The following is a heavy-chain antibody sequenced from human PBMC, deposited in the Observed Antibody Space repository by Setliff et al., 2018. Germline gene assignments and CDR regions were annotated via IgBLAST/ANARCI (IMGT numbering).Heavy chain of an antibody. CDR1: GDTFSTYA. CDR3: ALSSLSLCSGGNCPNAFDV. CDR2: IIPLLETA. J-gene: IGHJ3*01. D-gene: IGHD2-15*01. V-gene: IGHV1-69*05. Sequence: SVKVSCKASGDTFSTYALSWVRQAPGQGLEWMGGIIPLLETAKYAQKFQGRVTMTTDTSTNTAYMEMRGLRSDDTAVYFCALSSLSLCSGGNCPNAFDVWGQGTMVTVS.